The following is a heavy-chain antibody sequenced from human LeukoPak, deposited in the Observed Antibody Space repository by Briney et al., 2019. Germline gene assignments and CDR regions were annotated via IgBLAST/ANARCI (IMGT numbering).Heavy chain of an antibody. CDR3: ARSASGTYYYYGMDV. Sequence: PSETLSLTCTVSGGSISSGGYYWSWIRQHPGKGLEWIGYIYYSGSTYYNPSLKSRVTIPVDTSKNQFSLKLSSVTAADTAVYYCARSASGTYYYYGMDVWGQGTTVTVSS. CDR1: GGSISSGGYY. CDR2: IYYSGST. D-gene: IGHD1-7*01. V-gene: IGHV4-31*03. J-gene: IGHJ6*02.